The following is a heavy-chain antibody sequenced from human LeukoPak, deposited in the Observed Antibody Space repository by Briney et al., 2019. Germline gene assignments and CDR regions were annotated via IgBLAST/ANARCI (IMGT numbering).Heavy chain of an antibody. CDR1: GFTFSSYW. D-gene: IGHD3-22*01. Sequence: GGSLRLSCAASGFTFSSYWMHWVRQVPGKGLVWVSRISDGGSTTTYADSVKGRFTISRDNAKNTLYLQMNGLRAEDTAVYYCSRSAYYDGSGNYYDYWGQGTLVTVSS. CDR3: SRSAYYDGSGNYYDY. J-gene: IGHJ4*02. V-gene: IGHV3-74*01. CDR2: ISDGGSTT.